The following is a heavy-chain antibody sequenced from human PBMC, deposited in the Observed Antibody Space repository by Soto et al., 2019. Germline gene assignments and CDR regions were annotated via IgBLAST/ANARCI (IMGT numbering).Heavy chain of an antibody. CDR3: AKDGRAAADY. CDR2: ITRSSSPI. CDR1: GFTFSSYS. V-gene: IGHV3-48*01. J-gene: IGHJ4*02. Sequence: EVQLVESGGGLVQPGGSLRLSCAASGFTFSSYSMDWVRQAPGKGLEWVSYITRSSSPIYYADSVKGRFTTSRDNGKNSLYLQMNSLRAEDTAVYYCAKDGRAAADYWGQGTLVTVSS. D-gene: IGHD6-13*01.